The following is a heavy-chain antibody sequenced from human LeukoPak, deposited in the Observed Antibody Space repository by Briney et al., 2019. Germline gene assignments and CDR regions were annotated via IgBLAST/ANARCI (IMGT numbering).Heavy chain of an antibody. J-gene: IGHJ4*02. V-gene: IGHV4-61*02. CDR1: GGSISSGSYY. CDR3: ARDQWGGGAAVVGFDY. Sequence: PSQTLSLTCTVSGGSISSGSYYWRWIRQPAGKGLEWIGRIYTSGSTNYNPSLKSRVTISVDTSKNQFSLKLSSVTAADTAVYYCARDQWGGGAAVVGFDYWGQGTLVTVSS. CDR2: IYTSGST. D-gene: IGHD1-26*01.